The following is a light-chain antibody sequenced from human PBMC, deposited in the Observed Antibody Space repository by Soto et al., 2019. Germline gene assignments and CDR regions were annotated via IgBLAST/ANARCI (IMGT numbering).Light chain of an antibody. Sequence: QSALTQPASVSGSPGQSITISCTGTSSDVGAYKYDSWYQQHPGKAPKLMIYDVSDRPSGVSIRFSGSKSGNTASLTISGLQAEDEAGYYCRSYTPSGTDFGTGTKVTVL. J-gene: IGLJ1*01. V-gene: IGLV2-14*03. CDR3: RSYTPSGTD. CDR1: SSDVGAYKY. CDR2: DVS.